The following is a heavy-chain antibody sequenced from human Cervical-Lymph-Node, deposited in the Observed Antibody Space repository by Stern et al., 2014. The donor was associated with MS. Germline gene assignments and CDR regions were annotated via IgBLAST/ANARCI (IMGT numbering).Heavy chain of an antibody. J-gene: IGHJ4*02. CDR1: GYSISSGYY. D-gene: IGHD5-12*01. Sequence: VQLVESGPGLVKPSETLSLTCTVSGYSISSGYYWGWIRQPPGKGLEWIGSIYHSGSTYYNPSLKSRVTISVDTSKNHSSLKLSSVTAADTAVYYCARAEGYGYEIDYWGQGTLVTVSS. V-gene: IGHV4-38-2*02. CDR2: IYHSGST. CDR3: ARAEGYGYEIDY.